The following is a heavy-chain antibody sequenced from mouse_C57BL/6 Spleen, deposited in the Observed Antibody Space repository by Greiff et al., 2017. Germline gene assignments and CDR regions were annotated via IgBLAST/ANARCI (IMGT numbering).Heavy chain of an antibody. CDR3: ARRKAPDGYSSYYYAMDY. J-gene: IGHJ4*01. D-gene: IGHD2-3*01. Sequence: EVQLQQSGPELVKPGASVKISCKASGYTFTDYYMNWVKQSHGKSLEWIGDINPNNGGTSYNQKFKGKATLTVDKSSSTAYMELRSLTSEDSAVXYCARRKAPDGYSSYYYAMDYWGQGTSVTVSS. CDR1: GYTFTDYY. CDR2: INPNNGGT. V-gene: IGHV1-26*01.